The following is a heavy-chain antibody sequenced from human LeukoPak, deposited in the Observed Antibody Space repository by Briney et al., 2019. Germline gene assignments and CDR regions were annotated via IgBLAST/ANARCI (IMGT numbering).Heavy chain of an antibody. V-gene: IGHV4-61*02. CDR2: IYTSGST. Sequence: SQTLSLTCTVSGGSISSGSYCWSWIRQPAGKGLEWIGRIYTSGSTNYNPSLKSRVTISVDTSKNQFSLKLSSVTAADTAVYYCAREPLLWFGERRRAFDPWGQGTLVTVSS. CDR1: GGSISSGSYC. CDR3: AREPLLWFGERRRAFDP. J-gene: IGHJ5*02. D-gene: IGHD3-10*01.